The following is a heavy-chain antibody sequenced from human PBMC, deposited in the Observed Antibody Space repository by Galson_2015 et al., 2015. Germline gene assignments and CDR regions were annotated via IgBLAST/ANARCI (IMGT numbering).Heavy chain of an antibody. D-gene: IGHD6-19*01. V-gene: IGHV3-74*01. J-gene: IGHJ4*02. CDR1: GFTFSSYW. Sequence: SLRLSCAASGFTFSSYWMHWVRQAPGKGLVWVSRINSDGSSTSYADSVKGRFTISRDNAKNTLYLQMNSLRAEDTAVYYCARESSGWWADDYWGQGTLVTVSS. CDR2: INSDGSST. CDR3: ARESSGWWADDY.